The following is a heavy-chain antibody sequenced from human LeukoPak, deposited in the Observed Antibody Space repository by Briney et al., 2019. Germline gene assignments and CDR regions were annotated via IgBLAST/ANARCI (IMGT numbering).Heavy chain of an antibody. V-gene: IGHV3-30*18. J-gene: IGHJ4*02. D-gene: IGHD3-9*01. Sequence: GGSLRLSCAASGFAFSSCGMHWVRQAPGKGLEWVAFISFVGSNKYSADSVKGRFTISRDNFKNTLFLQMNTLRAEDTAIYYCVKSVSTGLGVIDFWGQGTLVTVSS. CDR3: VKSVSTGLGVIDF. CDR2: ISFVGSNK. CDR1: GFAFSSCG.